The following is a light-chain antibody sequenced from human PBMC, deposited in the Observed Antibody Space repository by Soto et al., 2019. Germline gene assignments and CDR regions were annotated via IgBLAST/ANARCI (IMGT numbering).Light chain of an antibody. V-gene: IGLV2-14*01. Sequence: QSVLTQPASVSGSPGQSITISCTGTSSDVGAYNYVSWYQQRPGKVPKLMIYDVNNRPSGVSNRFSGSKSGNTASLTISGLQAEDEGDYFCSSPTTRSTQVFGTGTQLTVL. CDR2: DVN. CDR3: SSPTTRSTQV. J-gene: IGLJ1*01. CDR1: SSDVGAYNY.